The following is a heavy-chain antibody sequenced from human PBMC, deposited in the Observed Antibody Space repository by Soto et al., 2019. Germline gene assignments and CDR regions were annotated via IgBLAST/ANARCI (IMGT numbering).Heavy chain of an antibody. CDR2: IIPMFGTA. CDR1: GGSFSSYA. V-gene: IGHV1-69*12. CDR3: ARKGGPAGYGMDV. D-gene: IGHD3-16*01. J-gene: IGHJ6*02. Sequence: QVQLVQSGAEVKKPGSSVKVSCEASGGSFSSYAISWVRHAPGQGLEWMGGIIPMFGTANYAQKFQGRVTITADESTSTAYMELSSLRSEDTAVYYCARKGGPAGYGMDVWGQGTTVTVSS.